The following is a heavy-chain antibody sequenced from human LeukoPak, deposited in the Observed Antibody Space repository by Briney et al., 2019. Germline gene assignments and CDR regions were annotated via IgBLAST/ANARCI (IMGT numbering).Heavy chain of an antibody. J-gene: IGHJ3*02. Sequence: PGGSLRLSCAASGFTFSSYAMSWARQAPGKGLEWVSAISGSGGSTYYADSVKGRFTISRDNSKNTLYLQMNSLRAEDTAVYYCAKAKVQYYDLFDIWGQGTMVTVSS. V-gene: IGHV3-23*01. D-gene: IGHD3-22*01. CDR3: AKAKVQYYDLFDI. CDR2: ISGSGGST. CDR1: GFTFSSYA.